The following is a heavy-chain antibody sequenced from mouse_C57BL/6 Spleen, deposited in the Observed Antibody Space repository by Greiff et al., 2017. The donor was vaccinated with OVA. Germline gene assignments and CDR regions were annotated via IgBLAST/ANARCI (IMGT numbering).Heavy chain of an antibody. Sequence: EVQLQQSGPVLVKPGASVKMSCKASGYTFTDYYMNWVKQSHGKSLEWIGVINPYNGGTSYNQKFKGKATLTVDKSSSTAYMELNSLTSEDSAVYYCARGDTTVEFAMDYWGQGTSVTVSS. CDR3: ARGDTTVEFAMDY. CDR2: INPYNGGT. D-gene: IGHD1-1*01. CDR1: GYTFTDYY. J-gene: IGHJ4*01. V-gene: IGHV1-19*01.